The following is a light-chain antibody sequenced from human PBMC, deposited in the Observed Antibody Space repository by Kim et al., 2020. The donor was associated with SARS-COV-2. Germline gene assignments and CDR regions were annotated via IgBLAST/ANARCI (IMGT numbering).Light chain of an antibody. CDR2: DVS. V-gene: IGLV2-11*01. CDR1: ISDVGADNY. J-gene: IGLJ1*01. Sequence: GQSDATACTGTISDVGADNYVPCYQQRQGKAPKLMIYDVSERPSGVPDRFSGAKSGNTASLTVSGLQAEDEADYYCCSYAGSYTCVSGTGTKFTV. CDR3: CSYAGSYTCV.